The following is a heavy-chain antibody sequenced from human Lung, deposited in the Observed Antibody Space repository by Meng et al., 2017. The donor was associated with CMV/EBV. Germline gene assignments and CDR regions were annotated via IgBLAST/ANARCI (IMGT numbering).Heavy chain of an antibody. CDR2: IYYSGST. Sequence: GSLRLXXTVSGGSISSSSYYWGWIRQPPGKGLEWLGSIYYSGSTYYNPSLKSRVTISVDTSKNQFSLKLSSVTAADTAVYYCARESPEQGRDYWGQGTXVTVSS. D-gene: IGHD1/OR15-1a*01. CDR1: GGSISSSSYY. V-gene: IGHV4-39*07. CDR3: ARESPEQGRDY. J-gene: IGHJ4*02.